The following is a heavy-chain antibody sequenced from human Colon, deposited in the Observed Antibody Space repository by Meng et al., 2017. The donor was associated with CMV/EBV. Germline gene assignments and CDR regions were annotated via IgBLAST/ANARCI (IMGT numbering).Heavy chain of an antibody. V-gene: IGHV3-7*01. J-gene: IGHJ4*02. Sequence: GGSLRLSCAASGFPFSSYWMSWVRQAPGKGLEWVAKIKQDGSEEWYLDSVKGRFTISRDNAKNSLYLQMNSLTVEDTAVYYCANGYSSGWWPFDDWGQGTLVTVSS. CDR2: IKQDGSEE. CDR3: ANGYSSGWWPFDD. D-gene: IGHD6-19*01. CDR1: GFPFSSYW.